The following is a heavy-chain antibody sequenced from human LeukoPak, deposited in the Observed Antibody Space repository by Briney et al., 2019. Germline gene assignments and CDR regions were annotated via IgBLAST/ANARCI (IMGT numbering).Heavy chain of an antibody. D-gene: IGHD3-10*01. CDR2: ISAYNGNT. CDR3: ATSIPDYYGSGSRNAFDI. V-gene: IGHV1-18*01. J-gene: IGHJ3*02. Sequence: ASVKVSCKTSGYTFTSYGISWVRQAPGQRLEWMGWISAYNGNTNYAQKLQGRVTMTTDTSTSTAYMQLRSLRSDDTAVYYCATSIPDYYGSGSRNAFDIWGQGTMVTVSS. CDR1: GYTFTSYG.